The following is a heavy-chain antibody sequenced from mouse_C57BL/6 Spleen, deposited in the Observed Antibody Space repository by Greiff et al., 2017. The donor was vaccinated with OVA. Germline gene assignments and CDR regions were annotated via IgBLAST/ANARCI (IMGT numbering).Heavy chain of an antibody. V-gene: IGHV1-72*01. CDR2: IDPNSGGT. D-gene: IGHD1-1*01. Sequence: VQLQQPGAELVKPGASVKLSCKASGYTFTSYWMHWVKQRPGRGLEWIGRIDPNSGGTKYNEKFKSKATLTVDKPSSPAYMQLSSLTSEDSAVCYCTTIYYYGSSEYWGQGTTLTVSS. J-gene: IGHJ2*01. CDR1: GYTFTSYW. CDR3: TTIYYYGSSEY.